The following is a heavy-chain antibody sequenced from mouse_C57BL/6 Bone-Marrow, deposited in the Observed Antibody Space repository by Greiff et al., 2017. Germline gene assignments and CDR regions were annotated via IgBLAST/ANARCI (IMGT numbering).Heavy chain of an antibody. J-gene: IGHJ2*01. CDR3: ARGSLGQGYYFDY. V-gene: IGHV1-39*01. CDR2: INPNYGTT. CDR1: GYSFTDYN. D-gene: IGHD4-1*01. Sequence: EVQLQQSGPELVKPGASVKISCTASGYSFTDYNMNWVKQSNGKSLEWIGVINPNYGTTSYNKKFKGKATLTVDKSSSTAYMQINSLTSEDSAVYCGARGSLGQGYYFDYWGQGTTRTFAS.